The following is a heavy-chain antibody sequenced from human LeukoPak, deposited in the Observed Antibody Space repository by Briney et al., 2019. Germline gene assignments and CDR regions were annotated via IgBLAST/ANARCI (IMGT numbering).Heavy chain of an antibody. CDR1: GYTFTGYY. J-gene: IGHJ4*02. CDR3: ARDQRIRCRGGSCYSAVSSSGWYGLFDY. Sequence: ASVKVSCKASGYTFTGYYMHWVRQAPGQGLEWMGRINPNSGGTNYAQKFQGRVTMTRDTSISTAYMELSRVRSDDTAVYYCARDQRIRCRGGSCYSAVSSSGWYGLFDYWGQGTLVTVSS. CDR2: INPNSGGT. V-gene: IGHV1-2*06. D-gene: IGHD2-15*01.